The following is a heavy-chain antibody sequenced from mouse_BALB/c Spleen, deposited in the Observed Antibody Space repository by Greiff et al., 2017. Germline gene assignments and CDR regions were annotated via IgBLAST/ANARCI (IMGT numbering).Heavy chain of an antibody. CDR2: ISSGGSYT. D-gene: IGHD2-4*01. V-gene: IGHV5-9-3*01. Sequence: EVKLMESGGGLVKPGGSLKLSCAASGFTFSSYAMSWVRQTPEKRLEWVATISSGGSYTYYPDSVKGRFTISRDNAKNTLYLQMSSLRSEDTAMYYCARQRGYDYDLFAYWGQGTLVTVSA. CDR1: GFTFSSYA. J-gene: IGHJ3*01. CDR3: ARQRGYDYDLFAY.